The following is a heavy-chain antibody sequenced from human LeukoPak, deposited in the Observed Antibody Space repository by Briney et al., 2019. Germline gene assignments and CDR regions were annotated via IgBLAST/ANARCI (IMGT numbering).Heavy chain of an antibody. D-gene: IGHD2-15*01. Sequence: GESLKISCKGSGYSFTTYWIGWVRQRAGKGLEWMGIIYPGDSDTRYSPSFEGQVTISADKSISTAYLQWSSLKTSDTAMYYCASRGVSGALLYWGQGTLVTVSS. CDR2: IYPGDSDT. CDR1: GYSFTTYW. V-gene: IGHV5-51*01. CDR3: ASRGVSGALLY. J-gene: IGHJ4*02.